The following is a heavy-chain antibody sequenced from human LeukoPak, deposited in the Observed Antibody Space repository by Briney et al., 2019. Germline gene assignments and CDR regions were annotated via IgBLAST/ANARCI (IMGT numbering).Heavy chain of an antibody. V-gene: IGHV4-59*11. CDR3: ARDLMITFGGVIVHPTS. CDR1: GGPISGHY. J-gene: IGHJ5*02. Sequence: SETLSLTCTVSGGPISGHYWSWVRQPPGKRLEFIAYIFYSGATNYNPSLKSRVTMSVGTSKNQFSLKLSSVTAADTAVYYCARDLMITFGGVIVHPTSWGQGTLVTVSS. D-gene: IGHD3-16*02. CDR2: IFYSGAT.